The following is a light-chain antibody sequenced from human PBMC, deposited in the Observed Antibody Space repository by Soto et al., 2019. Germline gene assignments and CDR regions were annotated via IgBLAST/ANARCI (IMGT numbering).Light chain of an antibody. CDR3: QQFDNVPLT. V-gene: IGKV1-33*01. Sequence: TQLPQCPSSLSASVGDRVAITFRASRDITDYLNWYQQKPGKAPKLLIYDASKLETGVPSRFSGSGSGTDFTLTITSLQPEDIATYYCQQFDNVPLTFGGGTKVDIK. J-gene: IGKJ4*01. CDR2: DAS. CDR1: RDITDY.